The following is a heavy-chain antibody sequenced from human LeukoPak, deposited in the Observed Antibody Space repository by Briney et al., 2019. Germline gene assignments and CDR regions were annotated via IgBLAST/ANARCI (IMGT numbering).Heavy chain of an antibody. V-gene: IGHV5-51*01. D-gene: IGHD2-21*01. J-gene: IGHJ4*02. CDR2: IYAGDSDT. Sequence: GDSLKISCKGSGYSFTSYWIGWVRQMPGKGLEWMGIIYAGDSDTRYPPSFQAQVTISADKSISTSYLPWSSLTASDTAMYYCARLPGGDHYFDYWGQGTLVTVSS. CDR3: ARLPGGDHYFDY. CDR1: GYSFTSYW.